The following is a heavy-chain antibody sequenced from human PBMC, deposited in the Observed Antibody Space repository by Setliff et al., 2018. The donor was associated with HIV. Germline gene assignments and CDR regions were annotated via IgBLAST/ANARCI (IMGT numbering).Heavy chain of an antibody. CDR2: IYDSGST. D-gene: IGHD5-18*01. Sequence: SETLSLTCTVSGGSISGFYWNWIRQSAGKGLQWIGRIYDSGSTKYNPSLKSRVTMSLDTSKNQFSLNLDSVTAADTAVFYCARGRYSYGPGWFDSWAQGAVVTVSS. CDR1: GGSISGFY. V-gene: IGHV4-4*07. CDR3: ARGRYSYGPGWFDS. J-gene: IGHJ5*01.